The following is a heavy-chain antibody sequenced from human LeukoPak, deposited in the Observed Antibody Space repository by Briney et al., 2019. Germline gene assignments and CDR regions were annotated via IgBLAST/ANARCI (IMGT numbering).Heavy chain of an antibody. CDR2: ISSSGSTI. J-gene: IGHJ4*02. CDR1: VFTFSDYY. CDR3: ARGGRDYVWGSYRPKIDY. V-gene: IGHV3-11*01. D-gene: IGHD3-16*02. Sequence: GGSLRLSCAASVFTFSDYYMSWIRQAPWKGLEWFSSISSSGSTIYYADSVKGRFTISRDNAKNSLYLQMNSLRAEDTAVYYCARGGRDYVWGSYRPKIDYWGQGTLVTVSS.